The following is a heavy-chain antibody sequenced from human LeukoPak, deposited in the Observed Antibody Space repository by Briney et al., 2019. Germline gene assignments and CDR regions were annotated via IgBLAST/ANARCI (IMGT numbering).Heavy chain of an antibody. CDR2: IYYSGST. CDR1: GGSISSYY. V-gene: IGHV4-59*01. D-gene: IGHD5-12*01. Sequence: PSETLSLTCTVSGGSISSYYWSWIRQPPGKGLEWIGYIYYSGSTNYNPSLKSRVTISVDTSKNQFSLKLSSVTAADTAVYYSARGKSRRWLLDEYFQHWGQGTLVTVSS. J-gene: IGHJ1*01. CDR3: ARGKSRRWLLDEYFQH.